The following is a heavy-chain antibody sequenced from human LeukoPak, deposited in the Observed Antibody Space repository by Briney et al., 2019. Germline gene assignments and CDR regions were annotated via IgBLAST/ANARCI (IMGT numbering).Heavy chain of an antibody. CDR1: GFIFSSYS. Sequence: PGGSLRLSCAGSGFIFSSYSMNWVRQAPGKGLEWVSYISNSGGTIYYADSVKGRFTISRDNAKNSQYLQMNSLRDEDTAVYYCARDRVSGFVVVPEGFHPWGQGTLVTVSS. V-gene: IGHV3-48*02. CDR2: ISNSGGTI. D-gene: IGHD2-21*01. J-gene: IGHJ5*02. CDR3: ARDRVSGFVVVPEGFHP.